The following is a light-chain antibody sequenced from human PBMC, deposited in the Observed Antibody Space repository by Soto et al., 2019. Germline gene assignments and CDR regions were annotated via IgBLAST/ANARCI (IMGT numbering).Light chain of an antibody. J-gene: IGLJ1*01. CDR3: SSFTTSITYV. V-gene: IGLV2-14*03. Sequence: QSALTQPPSASGSPGQSVRISCTGTRRDVGGYNYVSWYQQHPGKAPKVMIYEVTYRPAGVSSRFSGSKSGNTAYLTISGLQAEDEADYYCSSFTTSITYVFGTGTKLTVL. CDR2: EVT. CDR1: RRDVGGYNY.